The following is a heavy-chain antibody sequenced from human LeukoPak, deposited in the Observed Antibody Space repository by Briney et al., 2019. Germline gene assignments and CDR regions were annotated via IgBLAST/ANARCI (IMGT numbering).Heavy chain of an antibody. D-gene: IGHD3-10*01. CDR1: GFTFSSYS. J-gene: IGHJ6*04. CDR2: ISSSSSYI. CDR3: AWYFEASYYGSGSYSPIQPYYYYYGMDV. Sequence: GGSLRLSCAASGFTFSSYSMNWVRQAPGKGLEWVSSISSSSSYIYYADSVKGRFTISRDNAKNSLYLQMNSLRAEDTAVYYCAWYFEASYYGSGSYSPIQPYYYYYGMDVWGKGTTVTVSS. V-gene: IGHV3-21*01.